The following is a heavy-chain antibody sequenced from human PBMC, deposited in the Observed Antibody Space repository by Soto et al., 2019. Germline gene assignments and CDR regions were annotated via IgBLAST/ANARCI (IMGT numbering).Heavy chain of an antibody. CDR2: IIPIFGTA. Sequence: HVQLVQSGAEVKKPGSSVNVSCKASGGTFSSYAISWVRQAPGQGLEWMGGIIPIFGTANYAQKFQGRVTITADESTSTAYMELSSLRSEDTAVYYCARDDPHYDILTGYYISWGQGTLVTVSS. CDR3: ARDDPHYDILTGYYIS. J-gene: IGHJ4*02. V-gene: IGHV1-69*01. CDR1: GGTFSSYA. D-gene: IGHD3-9*01.